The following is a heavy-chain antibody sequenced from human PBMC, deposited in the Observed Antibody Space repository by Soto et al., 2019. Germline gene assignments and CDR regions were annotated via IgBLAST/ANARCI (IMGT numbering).Heavy chain of an antibody. D-gene: IGHD3-10*01. CDR2: ISYDGSNK. CDR3: AKDFGSGSYPPDPPDY. V-gene: IGHV3-30*18. J-gene: IGHJ4*02. Sequence: GGSLRLCCAASGFTFSSYGMHWVRQAPGKGLEWVAVISYDGSNKYYADSVKGRFTISRDNSKNTLYLQMNSLRAEDTAVYYCAKDFGSGSYPPDPPDYWGQGTLVTVSS. CDR1: GFTFSSYG.